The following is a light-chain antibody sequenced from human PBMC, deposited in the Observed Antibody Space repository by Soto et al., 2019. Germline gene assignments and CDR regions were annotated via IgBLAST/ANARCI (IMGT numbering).Light chain of an antibody. CDR3: QQYDNSLFT. J-gene: IGKJ3*01. Sequence: EIVLTQSAGTLSLSPGERATLSCRASQSVSSSYLAWYQQKPGQAPRLLIYRASSRATGIPDRFSGSGSGTDFTLTISRLEPEDFAVYYCQQYDNSLFTFGPGTKVDIK. V-gene: IGKV3-20*01. CDR1: QSVSSSY. CDR2: RAS.